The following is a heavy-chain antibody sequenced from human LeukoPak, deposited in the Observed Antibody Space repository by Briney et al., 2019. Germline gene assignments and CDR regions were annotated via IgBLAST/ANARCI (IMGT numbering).Heavy chain of an antibody. CDR1: GFTFSSYA. Sequence: GGSLRLSCAASGFTFSSYAMRWVRQAPGKGLEWVSPISANGATTCYADSVKGRFTISRDKSNNTLYLQMNSLRVEDTAVYYCAKDYAYYYGSGIGGFEYWGQGTLVTVSS. J-gene: IGHJ4*02. V-gene: IGHV3-23*01. D-gene: IGHD3-10*01. CDR2: ISANGATT. CDR3: AKDYAYYYGSGIGGFEY.